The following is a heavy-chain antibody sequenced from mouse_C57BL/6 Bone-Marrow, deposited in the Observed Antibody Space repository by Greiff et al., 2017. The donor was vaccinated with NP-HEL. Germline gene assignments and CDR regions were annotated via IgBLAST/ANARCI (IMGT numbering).Heavy chain of an antibody. CDR2: ISYSGST. Sequence: EVQLVESGPGLAKPSQTLSLPCSVTGYSITSDYWNWIRKFPGNKLEYMGYISYSGSTYYHPSLKSRISITRDTSKNQYYLQLNSVTTEDTATYYCARTGFSTTVEGYWYFDGWGTGTTVTVAS. J-gene: IGHJ1*03. CDR3: ARTGFSTTVEGYWYFDG. CDR1: GYSITSDY. D-gene: IGHD1-1*01. V-gene: IGHV3-8*01.